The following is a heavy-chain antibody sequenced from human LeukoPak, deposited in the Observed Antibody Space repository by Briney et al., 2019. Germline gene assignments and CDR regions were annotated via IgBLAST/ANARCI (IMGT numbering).Heavy chain of an antibody. CDR2: ISSSGSTI. V-gene: IGHV3-48*03. D-gene: IGHD4-23*01. Sequence: PGGSLRLSCAASGFTFNIYEMNWVRQAPGKGLEWVSYISSSGSTIYYADSVKGRFTISRDNANNSVFLQMNNLRAEDSAIYYCARGARWAYYFDYWGQGSLVTVSS. J-gene: IGHJ4*02. CDR1: GFTFNIYE. CDR3: ARGARWAYYFDY.